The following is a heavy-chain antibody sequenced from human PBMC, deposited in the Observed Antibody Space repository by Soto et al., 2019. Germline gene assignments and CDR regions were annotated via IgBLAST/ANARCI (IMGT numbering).Heavy chain of an antibody. J-gene: IGHJ6*02. Sequence: SETLSLTCAVYGGSFSGYYWSWIRQPPGKGLEWIGEINHSGSTNYNPSLKSRVTISVDTSKNQLSLKLSSVTAADTAVYYCARGQSWGTFYYYYGMDVWGQGTTVTVSS. V-gene: IGHV4-34*01. D-gene: IGHD6-13*01. CDR2: INHSGST. CDR3: ARGQSWGTFYYYYGMDV. CDR1: GGSFSGYY.